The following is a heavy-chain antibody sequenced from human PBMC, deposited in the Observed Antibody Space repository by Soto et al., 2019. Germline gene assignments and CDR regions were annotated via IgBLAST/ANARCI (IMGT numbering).Heavy chain of an antibody. D-gene: IGHD1-26*01. V-gene: IGHV4-39*01. CDR3: ARRPKRGSYSWCFDY. Sequence: QLQLQESDPGLVKPSETLSLTCTVSGGSITSNAYYWGWIRQPPGKGLEWLGYIYYSGSASYNPSLKSRVTMSVDTSKNQFSLKLSSVTAADTAVYYCARRPKRGSYSWCFDYWGQGTLVTVSS. CDR1: GGSITSNAYY. J-gene: IGHJ4*02. CDR2: IYYSGSA.